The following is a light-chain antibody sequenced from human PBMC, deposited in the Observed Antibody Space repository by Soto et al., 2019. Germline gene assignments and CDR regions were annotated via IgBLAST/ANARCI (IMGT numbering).Light chain of an antibody. CDR2: DDG. J-gene: IGLJ1*01. Sequence: SYVLTQPPSVSVAPGQTARITCGGNNIGGKSVHWYQQKSGQAPVLVVYDDGDRPSGISERFSGSNSGNSATLTINRVDAGDEADYYCQVWDSPSDHYVFGTGTKVTVL. CDR3: QVWDSPSDHYV. V-gene: IGLV3-21*02. CDR1: NIGGKS.